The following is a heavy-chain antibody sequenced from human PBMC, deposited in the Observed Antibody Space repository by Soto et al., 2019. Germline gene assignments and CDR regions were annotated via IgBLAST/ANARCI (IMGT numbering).Heavy chain of an antibody. CDR3: AKDSDPLVTYYYYGMDV. CDR1: GFTFSGYA. CDR2: ISGSGGST. D-gene: IGHD3-10*01. V-gene: IGHV3-23*01. J-gene: IGHJ6*02. Sequence: PGGSLRLSCAASGFTFSGYAMSWVRQAPGKGLEWVSAISGSGGSTYYADSVKGRFTISRDNSKNTLYLQMNSLRAEDTAVYYCAKDSDPLVTYYYYGMDVWGQGTTVTVSS.